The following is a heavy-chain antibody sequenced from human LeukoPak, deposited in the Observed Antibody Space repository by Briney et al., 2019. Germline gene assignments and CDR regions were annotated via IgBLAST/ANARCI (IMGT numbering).Heavy chain of an antibody. D-gene: IGHD2-15*01. CDR3: AKNGDRGAYCSGGTCYPYYYYYMDV. CDR2: ISSTGGTT. Sequence: GGTLRLSCAASGFTFSTFGMSWVRQVPGKGLEWVSSISSTGGTTYYADSVKGRFTISRDNSKNTLYLQMNSLRGEDTAIYYCAKNGDRGAYCSGGTCYPYYYYYMDVWGKGTTVTISS. V-gene: IGHV3-23*01. CDR1: GFTFSTFG. J-gene: IGHJ6*03.